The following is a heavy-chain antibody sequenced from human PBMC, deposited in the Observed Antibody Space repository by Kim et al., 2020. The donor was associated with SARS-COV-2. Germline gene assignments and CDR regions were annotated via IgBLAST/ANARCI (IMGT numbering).Heavy chain of an antibody. J-gene: IGHJ4*02. D-gene: IGHD1-26*01. CDR2: GT. V-gene: IGHV1-2*02. Sequence: GTIYAQKFTGRVTMTRDSSVSTAYMELSSLESDDTAVYYCATLRGGSYNFWGQGTLVTVSS. CDR3: ATLRGGSYNF.